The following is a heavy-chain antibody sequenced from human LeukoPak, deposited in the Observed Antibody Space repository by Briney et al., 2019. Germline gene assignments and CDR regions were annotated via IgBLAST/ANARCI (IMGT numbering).Heavy chain of an antibody. V-gene: IGHV3-30*18. D-gene: IGHD2-2*01. CDR3: AKDMGYCSSTSCPLDY. CDR2: ISYDGSNK. Sequence: GRSLRLSCAASGFTFSSYGMHWVRQAPGKGLEWVAVISYDGSNKYYADSVKGRFTISRDNSKNTLYLQMNSLRAEDTAVYYCAKDMGYCSSTSCPLDYWGQGTLVTVSS. J-gene: IGHJ4*02. CDR1: GFTFSSYG.